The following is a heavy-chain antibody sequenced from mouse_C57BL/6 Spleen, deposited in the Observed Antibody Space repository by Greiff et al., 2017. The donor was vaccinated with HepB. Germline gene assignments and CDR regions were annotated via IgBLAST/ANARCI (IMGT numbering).Heavy chain of an antibody. CDR1: GYSITSGYY. J-gene: IGHJ2*01. CDR2: ISYDGSN. Sequence: EVKLMESGPGLVKPSQSLSLTCSVTGYSITSGYYWNWIRQFPGNKLEWMGYISYDGSNNYNPSLKNRISITRDTSKNQFFLKLNSVTTEDTATYYCATHDYFDYWGQGTTLTVSS. V-gene: IGHV3-6*01. CDR3: ATHDYFDY.